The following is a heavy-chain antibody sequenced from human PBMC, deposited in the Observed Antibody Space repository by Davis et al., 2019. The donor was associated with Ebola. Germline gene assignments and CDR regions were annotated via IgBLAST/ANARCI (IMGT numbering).Heavy chain of an antibody. D-gene: IGHD3-16*01. CDR1: GGTFSSYA. CDR2: INPNSGGT. J-gene: IGHJ6*02. Sequence: ASVKVSCKASGGTFSSYAISWVRQAPGQGLEWMGWINPNSGGTNYAQKFQGWVTMTRDTSISTAYMELSRLRSDDTAVYYCARGGLMDYGDYYGMDVWGQGTTVTVPS. V-gene: IGHV1-2*04. CDR3: ARGGLMDYGDYYGMDV.